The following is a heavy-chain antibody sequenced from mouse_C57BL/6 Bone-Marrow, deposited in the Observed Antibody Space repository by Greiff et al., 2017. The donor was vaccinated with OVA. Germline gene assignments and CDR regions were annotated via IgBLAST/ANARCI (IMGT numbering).Heavy chain of an antibody. CDR3: ARDGLLGAMDY. J-gene: IGHJ4*01. V-gene: IGHV1-58*01. Sequence: EVQLQQSGAELVRPGSSVKMSCKTSGYTFTSYGINWVKQRPGQGLEWIGYIYTGNGYTDYNEKFKGKATLTSDTSSSTAYMQLSSLTSEDSAVYVCARDGLLGAMDYWGQGTSVTVSA. CDR2: IYTGNGYT. D-gene: IGHD2-3*01. CDR1: GYTFTSYG.